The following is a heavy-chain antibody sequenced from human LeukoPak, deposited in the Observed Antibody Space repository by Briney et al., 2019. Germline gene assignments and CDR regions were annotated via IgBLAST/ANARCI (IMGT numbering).Heavy chain of an antibody. J-gene: IGHJ5*02. Sequence: GASVKVSCKASGYTFTGYYMHWVRQAPGQGLEWMGWINPNSGGTNYAQKFQGRVTMTRDTSISTAYMELSRLRSDDTAVYYCAREVGDSAAVAGTVSWFDPWGQGTLVTVSS. CDR1: GYTFTGYY. CDR3: AREVGDSAAVAGTVSWFDP. CDR2: INPNSGGT. D-gene: IGHD6-19*01. V-gene: IGHV1-2*02.